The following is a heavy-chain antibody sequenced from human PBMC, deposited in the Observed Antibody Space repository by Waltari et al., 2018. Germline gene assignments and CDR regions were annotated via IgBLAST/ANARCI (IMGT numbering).Heavy chain of an antibody. CDR1: GFTFRTYG. J-gene: IGHJ4*02. CDR3: ARGRLDGYLDY. CDR2: IWYDGSTK. V-gene: IGHV3-33*01. Sequence: QVKLVESGGGVVQPGRSLRLSCAAAGFTFRTYGIHWVRQAPGKGLEWVALIWYDGSTKYYADSVKGRFTISRDNSKNTLYLEMNSLRAEDTALYYCARGRLDGYLDYWGQGTLVTVSS.